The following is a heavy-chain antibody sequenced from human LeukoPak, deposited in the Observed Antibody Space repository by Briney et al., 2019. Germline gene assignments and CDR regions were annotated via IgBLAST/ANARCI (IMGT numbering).Heavy chain of an antibody. J-gene: IGHJ6*02. V-gene: IGHV4-59*01. CDR1: GGSISSYY. CDR3: ARELWEMVTTLEGGAYYYYGMDV. CDR2: IYYSGST. D-gene: IGHD4-17*01. Sequence: SETLSLTCTVSGGSISSYYWSWIRQPPGKGLEWIGYIYYSGSTNYNPSLKSRVTISVDTSKNQFSLKLSSVTAADTAVYYCARELWEMVTTLEGGAYYYYGMDVWGQGTTVTVSS.